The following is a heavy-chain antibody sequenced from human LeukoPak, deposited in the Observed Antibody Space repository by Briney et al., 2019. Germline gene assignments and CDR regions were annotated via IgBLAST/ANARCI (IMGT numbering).Heavy chain of an antibody. CDR1: GFTFGSYA. J-gene: IGHJ4*02. D-gene: IGHD2-8*01. V-gene: IGHV3-23*01. CDR3: AKDRSCTNDICHGDFDY. Sequence: GGSLRLSCAASGFTFGSYAVSWVRQAPGKGLEWVPSISGSGGSTYSADSVKGRFTISRDNSKNTLYLQMNSLRAEDTALYYCAKDRSCTNDICHGDFDYWGQGTLVTVSS. CDR2: ISGSGGST.